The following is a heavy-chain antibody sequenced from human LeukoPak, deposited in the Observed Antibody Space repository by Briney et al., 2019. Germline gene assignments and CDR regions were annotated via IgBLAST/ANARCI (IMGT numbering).Heavy chain of an antibody. J-gene: IGHJ4*02. CDR3: ARSYAILTGYYTGGIEVDY. CDR2: INPNSVGT. CDR1: GYTFTGYY. D-gene: IGHD3-9*01. V-gene: IGHV1-2*02. Sequence: ASVKVSCKASGYTFTGYYMHGVRQAPGQGLEWMGWINPNSVGTNYAQKFHGRVTITRDRSSSRASMELRRLRFDDTAVYSCARSYAILTGYYTGGIEVDYWGQGTLVTVSS.